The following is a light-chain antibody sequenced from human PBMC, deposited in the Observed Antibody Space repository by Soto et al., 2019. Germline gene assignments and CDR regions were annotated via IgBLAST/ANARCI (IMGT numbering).Light chain of an antibody. CDR1: QSIGKH. CDR3: QQGYTSAIT. J-gene: IGKJ5*01. CDR2: AAS. V-gene: IGKV1-39*01. Sequence: DIQMTQSPSSLSASVGDRVIITCRASQSIGKHLNWYQQKPGKAPKLLIYAASNLQSGVPSRFSGSGSGTDFTLTVNSLQPEDFATYYCQQGYTSAITFGQGTRLEIK.